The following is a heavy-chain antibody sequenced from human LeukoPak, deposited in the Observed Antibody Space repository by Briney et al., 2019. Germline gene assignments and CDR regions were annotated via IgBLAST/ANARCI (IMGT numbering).Heavy chain of an antibody. CDR1: GFTVSSNY. D-gene: IGHD2-15*01. Sequence: PGGSLRLSCAASGFTVSSNYMSWVRQAPGKGLEWVSGISTSGGNTYYADSAKGRFTIFRDNSENTLYLQMNSLRAEDTAIYYCAAHVVVAAPLGYWGQGTLVTVSS. J-gene: IGHJ4*02. CDR3: AAHVVVAAPLGY. V-gene: IGHV3-23*01. CDR2: ISTSGGNT.